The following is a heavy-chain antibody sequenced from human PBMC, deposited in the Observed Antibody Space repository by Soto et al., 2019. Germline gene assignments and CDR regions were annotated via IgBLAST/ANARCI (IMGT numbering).Heavy chain of an antibody. CDR3: ARVPGGREYYDSSGYSGVDY. J-gene: IGHJ4*02. Sequence: QVQLVQSGAEVKKPGSSVKVSCKASGGTFSSYAISWVRQAPGQGLEWMGGIIPIFGTANYAQKFQGRVTITADKSTSTAYMELSSLRSEDTAVYYCARVPGGREYYDSSGYSGVDYWGQGTLVTVSS. CDR2: IIPIFGTA. D-gene: IGHD3-22*01. CDR1: GGTFSSYA. V-gene: IGHV1-69*06.